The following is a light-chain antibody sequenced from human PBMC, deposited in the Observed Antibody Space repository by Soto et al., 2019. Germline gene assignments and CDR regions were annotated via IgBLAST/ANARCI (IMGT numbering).Light chain of an antibody. J-gene: IGKJ4*01. CDR2: TAS. CDR1: QDIGND. V-gene: IGKV1-17*01. Sequence: DIQMTQSPSSLSASVGDRVTMTCRASQDIGNDLGWYQQKPGKAPKRLIYTASTLQSGVPSRFSGSGSGTEFTLTIGSLQPEDFATYYCQQYYSYPLTFGGGTKVDIK. CDR3: QQYYSYPLT.